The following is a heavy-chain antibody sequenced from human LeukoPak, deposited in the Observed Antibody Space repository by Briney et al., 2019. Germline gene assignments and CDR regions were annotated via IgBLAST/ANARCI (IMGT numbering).Heavy chain of an antibody. J-gene: IGHJ6*03. CDR2: ISSSSSTK. Sequence: GGSLRLSCAASGFTFSSYSMNWVRQAPGKGLEWVSYISSSSSTKYYADSVKGRFTISRDNSKNTLYLQMNSLRAEDTAVYYCAKDEGRVVISYYYMDVWGKGTTVTVSS. D-gene: IGHD3-22*01. V-gene: IGHV3-48*01. CDR3: AKDEGRVVISYYYMDV. CDR1: GFTFSSYS.